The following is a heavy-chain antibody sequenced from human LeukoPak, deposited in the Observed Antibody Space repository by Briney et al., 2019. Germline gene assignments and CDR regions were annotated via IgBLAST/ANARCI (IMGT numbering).Heavy chain of an antibody. J-gene: IGHJ6*02. Sequence: GGSLRPSCAASGFTFSSYWMSWVRQAPGKGLEWVSVITGSGGNTYYADSVKGRFTISKDNSKNTVYLQMSSLRVDDTAVYYCAKAASSSWPSYYYGMDVWGQGTTVTVSS. V-gene: IGHV3-23*01. CDR1: GFTFSSYW. CDR2: ITGSGGNT. D-gene: IGHD6-13*01. CDR3: AKAASSSWPSYYYGMDV.